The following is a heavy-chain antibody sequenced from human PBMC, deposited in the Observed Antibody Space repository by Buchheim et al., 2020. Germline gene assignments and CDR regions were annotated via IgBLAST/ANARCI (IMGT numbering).Heavy chain of an antibody. V-gene: IGHV3-33*01. D-gene: IGHD6-19*01. Sequence: QVQLVESGGGVVQPGRSLRLSCAASGFTFSSFGMHWVRQAPGKGLEWVAVIWYDGSNKYYADSVKGRFTISRDNSKNTLYLQMNRLGAEDTAVYYCARDPRQWLVSGWFDPWGQGTL. CDR3: ARDPRQWLVSGWFDP. CDR1: GFTFSSFG. J-gene: IGHJ5*02. CDR2: IWYDGSNK.